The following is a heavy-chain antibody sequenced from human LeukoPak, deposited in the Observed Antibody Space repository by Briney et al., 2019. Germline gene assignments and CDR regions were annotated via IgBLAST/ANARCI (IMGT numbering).Heavy chain of an antibody. D-gene: IGHD3-3*01. Sequence: GGSLRLSCAASGFSFSSAHMIWVRQAPGKGPEWVSSITSSGQYIYYGDSVKGRCTILRDNAKNSLFLQLTNLRAEDTALYYCARASQRRYLEWYDAFDLWGRGTMVTVSS. CDR2: ITSSGQYI. J-gene: IGHJ3*01. CDR1: GFSFSSAH. CDR3: ARASQRRYLEWYDAFDL. V-gene: IGHV3-21*01.